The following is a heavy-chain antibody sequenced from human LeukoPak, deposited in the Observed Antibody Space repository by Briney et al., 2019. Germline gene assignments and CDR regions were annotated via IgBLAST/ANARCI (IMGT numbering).Heavy chain of an antibody. CDR3: ARGAGWSLRWFDP. Sequence: SETLSLTCTVSGASISTYYWSWIGQPPGKGLEWIGYTYYSGSTNYNPSLKSRVTISVDTSKNQFSLKLNSVTAADTAVYYCARGAGWSLRWFDPWGQGTLVTVSS. D-gene: IGHD6-19*01. V-gene: IGHV4-59*01. CDR1: GASISTYY. CDR2: TYYSGST. J-gene: IGHJ5*02.